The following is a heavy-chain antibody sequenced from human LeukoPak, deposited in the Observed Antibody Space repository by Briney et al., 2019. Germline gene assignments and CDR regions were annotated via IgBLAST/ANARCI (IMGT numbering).Heavy chain of an antibody. Sequence: SETLSLTCTVSGGFINSYYWSWIRQPAGKGLEWIWRIYIGGSTNYNPSLKSRVTISVDTSKNQFSLKLTSVTAADTAVYYCARESSSTYYLDAFDMWGQGTMVTVSS. V-gene: IGHV4-4*07. CDR2: IYIGGST. CDR3: ARESSSTYYLDAFDM. CDR1: GGFINSYY. D-gene: IGHD3-22*01. J-gene: IGHJ3*02.